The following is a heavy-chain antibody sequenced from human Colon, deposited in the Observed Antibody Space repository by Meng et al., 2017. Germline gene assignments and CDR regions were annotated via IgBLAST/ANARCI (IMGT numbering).Heavy chain of an antibody. CDR2: TYYRSKWYN. Sequence: QVQLQQSGPGLVKPPQTLSLTCVTSGDSVSSNTAAWNWIRQSPSRGLEWLGRTYYRSKWYNEYAVSVKSRMTFNADTSKNQVSLQVNSVTPEDTAVYYCARDHGYSYGLPLDYWGQGILVTVS. CDR3: ARDHGYSYGLPLDY. D-gene: IGHD5-18*01. CDR1: GDSVSSNTAA. V-gene: IGHV6-1*01. J-gene: IGHJ4*02.